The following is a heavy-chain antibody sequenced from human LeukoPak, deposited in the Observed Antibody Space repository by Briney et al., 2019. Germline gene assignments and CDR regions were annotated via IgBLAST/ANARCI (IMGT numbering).Heavy chain of an antibody. D-gene: IGHD1-14*01. CDR3: ARTPTQPHFFEY. CDR1: GFTFSSYW. J-gene: IGHJ4*02. Sequence: GGSLRLSCAASGFTFSSYWMSWVRQAPGKGLEWVSGISGSGDNTYYADSVKGRFTISRDNSKNTLYLQMNSLRAEDTAVYYCARTPTQPHFFEYWGQGTLVTVSS. V-gene: IGHV3-23*01. CDR2: ISGSGDNT.